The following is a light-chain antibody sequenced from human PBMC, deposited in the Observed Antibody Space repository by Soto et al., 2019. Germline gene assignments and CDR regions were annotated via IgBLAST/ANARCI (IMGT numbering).Light chain of an antibody. Sequence: IQMTQSPSSLSAIAGDRVTIACRASQDLGNDLCWYQQMPGKVPQLLIFAASTLQSGVSSRFSGSGSVTLFTLTLGNLQPEDAEPYYCLHDHTYPWTFGQGTKVEVK. CDR3: LHDHTYPWT. CDR2: AAS. V-gene: IGKV1-6*01. CDR1: QDLGND. J-gene: IGKJ1*01.